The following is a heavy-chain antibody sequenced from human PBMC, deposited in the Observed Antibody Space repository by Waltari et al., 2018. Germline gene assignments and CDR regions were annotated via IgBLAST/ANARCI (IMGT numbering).Heavy chain of an antibody. CDR1: GDTFSSYA. V-gene: IGHV1-69*11. J-gene: IGHJ4*02. Sequence: QVQLVQSGAEVKKPGSSVRVSCKASGDTFSSYAISWVRQAPGQGLEWRGGTTPVLGRERYAQRFEGRVTVTADESTNTAYMDLTSLRSEDTAMYYCARGPIVGATFDYWGQGTLVTVSS. CDR3: ARGPIVGATFDY. CDR2: TTPVLGRE. D-gene: IGHD1-26*01.